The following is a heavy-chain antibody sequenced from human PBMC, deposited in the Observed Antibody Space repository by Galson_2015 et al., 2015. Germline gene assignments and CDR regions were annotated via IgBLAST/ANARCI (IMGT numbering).Heavy chain of an antibody. CDR1: GFTFSRYA. CDR3: ARNRLTTATNWFDP. Sequence: SLRLSCAASGFTFSRYAMHWVRQAPGKGLEWVAIISNDGSNKYYADPVKGRFTISRDNSKNTLFLQMNSLRVEDTAVYYCARNRLTTATNWFDPWGQGTLVTVSS. J-gene: IGHJ5*02. V-gene: IGHV3-30-3*01. CDR2: ISNDGSNK. D-gene: IGHD4-11*01.